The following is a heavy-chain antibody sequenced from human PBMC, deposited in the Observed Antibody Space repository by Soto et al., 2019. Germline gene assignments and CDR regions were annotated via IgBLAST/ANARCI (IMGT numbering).Heavy chain of an antibody. D-gene: IGHD3-10*01. CDR1: GFTFRTYT. CDR2: ISGNGGST. J-gene: IGHJ6*03. CDR3: ARAHLDGSGRNYYYYRTV. Sequence: EVQLVESGGGLVQPGGALRLSCAASGFTFRTYTMYWVLQAPGKGLEYVSVISGNGGSTYYANSVKGRFTICRDNSKNTIYLQMGSIRADDMAVYFYARAHLDGSGRNYYYYRTVWGKGSMVIVSS. V-gene: IGHV3-64*01.